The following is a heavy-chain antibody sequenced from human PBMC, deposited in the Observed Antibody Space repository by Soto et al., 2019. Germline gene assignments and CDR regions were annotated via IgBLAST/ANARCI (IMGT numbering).Heavy chain of an antibody. D-gene: IGHD6-13*01. CDR3: ARKGAAASYAHYYMDV. CDR2: VYYSENT. Sequence: PSETLSLTCTVSGGSISPYYWSWIRQPPGKGLEWIGYVYYSENTNYNPSLESRVTISVDTSRNRFSLNLTSATAADTAAYYCARKGAAASYAHYYMDVWGRGTAVTVSS. J-gene: IGHJ6*03. CDR1: GGSISPYY. V-gene: IGHV4-59*01.